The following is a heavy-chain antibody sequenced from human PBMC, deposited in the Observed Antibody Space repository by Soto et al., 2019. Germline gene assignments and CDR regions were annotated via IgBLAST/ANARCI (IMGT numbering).Heavy chain of an antibody. V-gene: IGHV3-11*01. CDR1: GFTFSDFY. CDR2: ISSSGTTT. Sequence: QVQLVESGGGLVKPGGSLRLSCAASGFTFSDFYMSWIRQAPGKGLEWISYISSSGTTTYYTDSVKGRFTISRDNAKNSLYLQMNTRRDEDTAVYYCARIWGGGGYALISWGQGTLVTVSS. CDR3: ARIWGGGGYALIS. D-gene: IGHD2-8*01. J-gene: IGHJ5*02.